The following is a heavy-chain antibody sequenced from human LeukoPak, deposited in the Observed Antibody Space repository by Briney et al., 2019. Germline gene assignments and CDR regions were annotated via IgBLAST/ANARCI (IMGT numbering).Heavy chain of an antibody. V-gene: IGHV6-1*01. J-gene: IGHJ4*02. D-gene: IGHD3-22*01. CDR1: GDSVSSNSAA. CDR2: TYYRSKWYN. Sequence: SHTLSLTCAISGDSVSSNSAAWNWIRQSPSRGLEWLGRTYYRSKWYNDYAVSAKSRITINPDTSKNQFSLQLNSVTPEDTAVYYCARAWRYYYDSSGYLDYWGQGTLVTVSS. CDR3: ARAWRYYYDSSGYLDY.